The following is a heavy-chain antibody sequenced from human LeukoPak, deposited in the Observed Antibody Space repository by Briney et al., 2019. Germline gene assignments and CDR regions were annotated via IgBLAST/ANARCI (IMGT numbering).Heavy chain of an antibody. D-gene: IGHD3-22*01. V-gene: IGHV4-34*01. CDR1: GGSFSGYY. J-gene: IGHJ3*02. Sequence: SSQTLSLTCAVYGGSFSGYYWSWIRQPPGKGLEWIGEINHSGSTNYNPSLKSRVTISVDTSKNQFSLKLSSVTAADTAVYYCARGLLLHSIWGQGTMVTVSS. CDR3: ARGLLLHSI. CDR2: INHSGST.